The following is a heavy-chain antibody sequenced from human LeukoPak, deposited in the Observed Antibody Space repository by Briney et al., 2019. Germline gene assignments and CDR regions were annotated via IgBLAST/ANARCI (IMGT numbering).Heavy chain of an antibody. CDR3: ARGVTDSSTARYYYYYMDV. J-gene: IGHJ6*03. CDR1: GGSISSYY. Sequence: SETLSLTCTVSGGSISSYYWSWIRQPAGKGLEWIGRIYTSGSTNYNPSLKSRVTMSVDTSKNQFSLKLSSVTAAGTAVYYCARGVTDSSTARYYYYYMDVWGKGTTVTVSS. V-gene: IGHV4-4*07. CDR2: IYTSGST. D-gene: IGHD2-2*01.